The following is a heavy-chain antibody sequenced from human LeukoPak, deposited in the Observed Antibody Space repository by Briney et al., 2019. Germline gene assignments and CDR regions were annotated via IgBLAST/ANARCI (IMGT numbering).Heavy chain of an antibody. CDR2: IFPDDSDT. CDR3: ARRDPTTVTAFDY. D-gene: IGHD4-17*01. CDR1: GFDFTRDW. V-gene: IGHV5-51*01. Sequence: GESLKISCRFSGFDFTRDWIGWVRLMPGKGLEWMGIIFPDDSDTRYSPSFQGQVTRSADKSISTAYVQWSSLKASDTAIYYCARRDPTTVTAFDYWGQGTLVTVSS. J-gene: IGHJ4*02.